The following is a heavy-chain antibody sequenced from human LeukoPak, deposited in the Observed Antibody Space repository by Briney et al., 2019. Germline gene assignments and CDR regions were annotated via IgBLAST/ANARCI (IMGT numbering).Heavy chain of an antibody. J-gene: IGHJ4*02. CDR1: GYTFTSYG. Sequence: ASVKVSCKASGYTFTSYGISWVRQAPGQGLEWMGWISAYNGNTNYAQKLQGRVTMTTDTCTSTAYMELRSLRSDDTAVYYCARDTLLWFGEQPDYWGQGTLVTVSS. CDR2: ISAYNGNT. CDR3: ARDTLLWFGEQPDY. D-gene: IGHD3-10*01. V-gene: IGHV1-18*04.